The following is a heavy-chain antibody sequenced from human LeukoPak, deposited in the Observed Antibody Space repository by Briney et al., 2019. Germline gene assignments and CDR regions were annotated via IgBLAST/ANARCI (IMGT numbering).Heavy chain of an antibody. CDR2: INQDGSEK. V-gene: IGHV3-7*01. CDR3: ARRSSSWSLGYYYYYMDV. D-gene: IGHD6-13*01. Sequence: GGPLRLSCAASGFTFTTNWMTWVRQAPGKGLEWVATINQDGSEKYYVDSVKGRFTISRDNAKNSLYLQMNSLRAEDTAVYYCARRSSSWSLGYYYYYMDVWGKGTTVTVSS. J-gene: IGHJ6*03. CDR1: GFTFTTNW.